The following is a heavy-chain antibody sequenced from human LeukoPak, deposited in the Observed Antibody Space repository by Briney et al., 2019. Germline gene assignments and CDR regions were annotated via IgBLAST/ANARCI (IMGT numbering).Heavy chain of an antibody. J-gene: IGHJ4*02. CDR2: ISAYNGNT. Sequence: ASVKVSCKASGYTFTSCGISWVRQAPGQGLEWMGWISAYNGNTNYAQKLQGRVTMTTDTSTSTAYMELRSLRSDDTAVYYCAGLIVGATADYWGQGTLVTVSS. D-gene: IGHD1-26*01. CDR3: AGLIVGATADY. V-gene: IGHV1-18*01. CDR1: GYTFTSCG.